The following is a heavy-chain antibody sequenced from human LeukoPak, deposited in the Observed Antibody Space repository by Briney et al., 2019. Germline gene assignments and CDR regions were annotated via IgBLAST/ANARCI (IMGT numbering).Heavy chain of an antibody. CDR3: ARDYDFWSGYYNPRFDY. CDR2: VSQDGSKR. J-gene: IGHJ4*02. V-gene: IGHV3-30*03. Sequence: GGSLRLSCAASGFTFSSSGIHWVRQAPGKGLEWVSTVSQDGSKRYYGDFVKGRFTISRDNSRNTVYLQMNSLRAEDTAVYYCARDYDFWSGYYNPRFDYWGQGTLVTVSS. D-gene: IGHD3-3*01. CDR1: GFTFSSSG.